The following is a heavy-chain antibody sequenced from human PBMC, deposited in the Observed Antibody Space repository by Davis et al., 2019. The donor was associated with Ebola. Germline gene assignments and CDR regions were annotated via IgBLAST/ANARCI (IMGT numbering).Heavy chain of an antibody. CDR1: GFTFSSYA. Sequence: PGGSLRLSCAASGFTFSSYAMHWVRQAPGKGLEWVAVIWYDGSNKYYADSVKGRFTISRDNSKNTLYLQMNSLRAEDTAVYYCARDYGSGSYYNDGMDVWGQGTTVTVSS. D-gene: IGHD3-10*01. CDR2: IWYDGSNK. V-gene: IGHV3-33*08. J-gene: IGHJ6*02. CDR3: ARDYGSGSYYNDGMDV.